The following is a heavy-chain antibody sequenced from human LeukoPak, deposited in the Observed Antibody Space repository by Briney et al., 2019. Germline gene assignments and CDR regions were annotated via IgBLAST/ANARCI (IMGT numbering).Heavy chain of an antibody. Sequence: VGSLTLSCAASGCTFSSYAINWLRQPPGKGLEGVASISRSRSYIYYAASVKGRFTISRDNAKNSLYLQMNSLRAEDPAVYYCARSGVVVDALERGVANWFDPWGQGTLVTVSS. CDR2: ISRSRSYI. CDR3: ARSGVVVDALERGVANWFDP. J-gene: IGHJ5*02. V-gene: IGHV3-21*01. D-gene: IGHD2-15*01. CDR1: GCTFSSYA.